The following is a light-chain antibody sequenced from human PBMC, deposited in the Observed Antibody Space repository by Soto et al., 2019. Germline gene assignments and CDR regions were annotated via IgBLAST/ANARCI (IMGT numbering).Light chain of an antibody. CDR3: QQRSNWPPLT. V-gene: IGKV3-11*01. CDR2: DAS. CDR1: QSVGND. J-gene: IGKJ4*01. Sequence: EIVLTQSPDTLSLSRGERATLSCRASQSVGNDLAWYQQKPGQAPRLLIYDASSRATGIPARFSGSGSGTDFALTISSLEPEDFAVYYCQQRSNWPPLTFDGGTKVEIK.